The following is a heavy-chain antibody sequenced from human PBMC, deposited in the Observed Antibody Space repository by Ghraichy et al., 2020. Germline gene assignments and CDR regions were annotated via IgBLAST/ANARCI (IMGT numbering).Heavy chain of an antibody. J-gene: IGHJ6*02. CDR2: ISSSSSYI. V-gene: IGHV3-21*01. CDR1: GFTFSSYS. D-gene: IGHD3-9*01. Sequence: LTCAASGFTFSSYSMNWVRQAPGKGLEWVSSISSSSSYIYYADSVKGRFTISRDNAKNSLYLQMNSLRAEDTAVYYCARDDILTDYYYYYGMDVWGQGTTVTVSS. CDR3: ARDDILTDYYYYYGMDV.